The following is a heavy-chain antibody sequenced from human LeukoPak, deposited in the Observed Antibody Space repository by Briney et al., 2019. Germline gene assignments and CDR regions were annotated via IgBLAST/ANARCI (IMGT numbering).Heavy chain of an antibody. CDR3: ARGVPAATPFDY. CDR1: GGFISSYY. Sequence: SETLSLTCTVSGGFISSYYWSWIRQPPGKGLEWIGYIYYSGSTNYNPSLKSRVTISVDTSKNQFSLKLSSVTAADTAVYYCARGVPAATPFDYWGQGTLVTVSS. D-gene: IGHD2-2*01. V-gene: IGHV4-59*08. J-gene: IGHJ4*02. CDR2: IYYSGST.